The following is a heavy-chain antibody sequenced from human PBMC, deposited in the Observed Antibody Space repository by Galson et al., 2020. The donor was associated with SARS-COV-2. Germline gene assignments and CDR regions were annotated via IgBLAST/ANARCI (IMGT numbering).Heavy chain of an antibody. Sequence: GESLKISCTASGYTFINHYIHWVRQAPGQGFEWMGIVSPTGGMTTYAQKFQGRVTMTRDTSTTTVYMELSSLTSEDTAVYYCARALRERSYGIYDAFHTGGRGTWVTVSS. CDR3: ARALRERSYGIYDAFHT. V-gene: IGHV1-46*01. CDR2: VSPTGGMT. CDR1: GYTFINHY. J-gene: IGHJ3*02. D-gene: IGHD5-18*01.